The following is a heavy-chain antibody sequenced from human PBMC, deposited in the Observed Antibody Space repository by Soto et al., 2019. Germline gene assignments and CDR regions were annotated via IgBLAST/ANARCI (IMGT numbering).Heavy chain of an antibody. CDR3: ARSPRITMIVVVMYYFDY. CDR2: IIPIFGTA. D-gene: IGHD3-22*01. Sequence: ASVKVSCKASGGTFSSYAISWVRQAPGQGLEWMGGIIPIFGTANYAQKFQGRVTITADESTSTAYMELSSLRSEDTAVYYCARSPRITMIVVVMYYFDYWGQGTLVTVSS. CDR1: GGTFSSYA. J-gene: IGHJ4*02. V-gene: IGHV1-69*13.